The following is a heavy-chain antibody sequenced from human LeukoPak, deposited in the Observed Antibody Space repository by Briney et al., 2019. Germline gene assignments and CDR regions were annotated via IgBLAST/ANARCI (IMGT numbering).Heavy chain of an antibody. V-gene: IGHV3-30-3*01. CDR1: GFTFSSYA. D-gene: IGHD2-2*02. Sequence: XRLSCAASGFTFSSYAMHWVRQAPGKGLEWVAVISYDGSNKYYADSVKGRFTISRDNSKNTLYLQMNSLRAEDTAVYYCARGQEQFWVPAAISAHVDYWGQGTLVTVSS. CDR3: ARGQEQFWVPAAISAHVDY. CDR2: ISYDGSNK. J-gene: IGHJ4*02.